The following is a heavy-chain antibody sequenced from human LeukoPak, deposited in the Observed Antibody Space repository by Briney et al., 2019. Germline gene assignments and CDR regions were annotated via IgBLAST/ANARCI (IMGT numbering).Heavy chain of an antibody. CDR2: INPSSGDT. CDR3: AREAHGSGTYYSDY. J-gene: IGHJ4*02. V-gene: IGHV1-2*02. CDR1: GYSFTGYY. Sequence: ASVKVSCKASGYSFTGYYIHWVRQAPGQGPEWMGWINPSSGDTYYAQMFRDRVTMTRDTSITTAYMELSRLRSDDRAVYYCAREAHGSGTYYSDYWGQGTLVTVSS. D-gene: IGHD3-10*01.